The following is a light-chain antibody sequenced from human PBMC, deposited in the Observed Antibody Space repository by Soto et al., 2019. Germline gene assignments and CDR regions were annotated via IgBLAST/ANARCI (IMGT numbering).Light chain of an antibody. CDR3: QQSYSTPIT. CDR1: QSISSY. Sequence: DIQMTQSPCSLSASVGDRFTITCLASQSISSYLNWYQQKPGKAPKLLIYAASSLQSGVPSRFSGSGSGTDFTLTISSLQPEDFATYYCQQSYSTPITFGQGTRLEIK. V-gene: IGKV1-39*01. J-gene: IGKJ5*01. CDR2: AAS.